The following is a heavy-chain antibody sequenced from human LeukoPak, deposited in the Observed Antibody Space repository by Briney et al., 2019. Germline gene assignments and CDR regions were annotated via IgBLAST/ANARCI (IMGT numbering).Heavy chain of an antibody. V-gene: IGHV4-59*01. CDR1: GGSISSYY. CDR2: IYYSGST. J-gene: IGHJ3*02. Sequence: KPSETLSLTCTVSGGSISSYYWSWIRQPPGKGLEWIGYIYYSGSTNYNPSLKSRVTISVDTSKNQFSLKLSSVTAADTAVYYCARVPRHHYYDSSGYYHAFDIWGQGTMVTVSS. CDR3: ARVPRHHYYDSSGYYHAFDI. D-gene: IGHD3-22*01.